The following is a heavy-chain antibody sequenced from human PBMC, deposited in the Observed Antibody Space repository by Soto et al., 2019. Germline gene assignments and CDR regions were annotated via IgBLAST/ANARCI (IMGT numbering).Heavy chain of an antibody. Sequence: GGSLRLSCAASGFTFSSYGMHWVRQAPGKGLEWVAVISYDGSNKYYADSVKGRFTISRDNSKNTLYLQMNSLRAEDTAVYYCAKVKATMIPLYGMDVWGQGTTVTVSS. D-gene: IGHD3-22*01. V-gene: IGHV3-30*18. J-gene: IGHJ6*02. CDR2: ISYDGSNK. CDR3: AKVKATMIPLYGMDV. CDR1: GFTFSSYG.